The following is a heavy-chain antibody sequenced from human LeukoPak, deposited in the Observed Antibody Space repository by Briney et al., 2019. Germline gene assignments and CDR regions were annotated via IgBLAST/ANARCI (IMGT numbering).Heavy chain of an antibody. CDR1: GFTFKLYW. J-gene: IGHJ5*02. CDR3: VRGGPSTWS. CDR2: INDDGSDT. D-gene: IGHD2-15*01. Sequence: GGSLRLSCAASGFTFKLYWMHWVRQVPGKGPVWVARINDDGSDTVYADSVKGRFTISRDDAKNMLFLQMNSLRGEDTAVYHCVRGGPSTWSWGQGTLVTVSS. V-gene: IGHV3-74*01.